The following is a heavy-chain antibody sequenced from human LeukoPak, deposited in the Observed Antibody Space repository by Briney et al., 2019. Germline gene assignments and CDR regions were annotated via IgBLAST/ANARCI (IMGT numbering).Heavy chain of an antibody. V-gene: IGHV1-18*01. CDR1: GYTFTSHG. J-gene: IGHJ3*02. CDR3: ARESGFRYGYAFNI. CDR2: ISGYNGDT. Sequence: ASVKVSCKASGYTFTSHGISWVRHAPGQGLEWMGWISGYNGDTKFAQKFQGRVTMTTDTSTSTAYLELRSLRSDDTAVYYCARESGFRYGYAFNIWGQGTVVTVSS. D-gene: IGHD5-18*01.